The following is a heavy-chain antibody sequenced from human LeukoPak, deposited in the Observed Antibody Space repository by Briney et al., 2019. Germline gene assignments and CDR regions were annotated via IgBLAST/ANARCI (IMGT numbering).Heavy chain of an antibody. CDR3: ARDRWAAAAGTDLGWFDP. CDR2: IYYSGST. V-gene: IGHV4-39*07. D-gene: IGHD6-13*01. J-gene: IGHJ5*02. CDR1: GGSISSSSYY. Sequence: SETLSLTCTVSGGSISSSSYYWGWIRQPPGKGLEWIGSIYYSGSTYYNPSLKSRVTISVDTSKNQFSLKLSSVTAADTAVYYCARDRWAAAAGTDLGWFDPWGQGTLVTVSS.